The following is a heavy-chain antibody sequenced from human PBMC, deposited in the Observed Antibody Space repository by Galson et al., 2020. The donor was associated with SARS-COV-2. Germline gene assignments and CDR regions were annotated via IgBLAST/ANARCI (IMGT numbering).Heavy chain of an antibody. CDR1: GFTFSSYW. J-gene: IGHJ4*02. Sequence: GESLKISCAASGFTFSSYWMSWVRQAPGKGLEWVANIKQDGSEKYYVDSVKGRFTISRDNAKNSLYLQMNSLRAEDTAVYYCARDVLTTPAFDYWGQGTLVTVSS. V-gene: IGHV3-7*01. CDR2: IKQDGSEK. CDR3: ARDVLTTPAFDY. D-gene: IGHD4-4*01.